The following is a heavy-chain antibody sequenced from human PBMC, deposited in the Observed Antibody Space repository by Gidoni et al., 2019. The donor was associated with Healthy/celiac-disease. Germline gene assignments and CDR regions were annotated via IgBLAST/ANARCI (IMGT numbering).Heavy chain of an antibody. CDR1: GGSISSGNC. CDR2: IYHSGST. J-gene: IGHJ6*02. D-gene: IGHD2-2*01. CDR3: ASSSLVVVPAAMRDYYYYGMDV. V-gene: IGHV4-4*02. Sequence: QVQLQESGPGLVKPSGTLSLTCAVSGGSISSGNCWSWVRQPPGKGLEWIWEIYHSGSTNYNPYLKSRVTISVDKSKNQFSLKLSSVTAADTAVYYCASSSLVVVPAAMRDYYYYGMDVWGQGTTVTVSS.